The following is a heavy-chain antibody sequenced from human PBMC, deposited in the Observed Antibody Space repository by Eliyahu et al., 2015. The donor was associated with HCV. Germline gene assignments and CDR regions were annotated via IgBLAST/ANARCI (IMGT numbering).Heavy chain of an antibody. V-gene: IGHV3-33*01. Sequence: GLEWVAVIWYDGSNKYYADSVKGRFTISRDNSKNTLYLQMNSLRAEDTAVYYCARDGPQSKCTSCYTTNWFDPWGQGTLVHRLL. CDR2: IWYDGSNK. J-gene: IGHJ5*02. CDR3: ARDGPQSKCTSCYTTNWFDP. D-gene: IGHD2-2*02.